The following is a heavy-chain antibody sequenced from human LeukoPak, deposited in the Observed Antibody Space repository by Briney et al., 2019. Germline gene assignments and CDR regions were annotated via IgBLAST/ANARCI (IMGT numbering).Heavy chain of an antibody. CDR1: GFTFSSYS. V-gene: IGHV3-21*01. CDR2: ISSSSSYI. Sequence: GGSLRLSCAASGFTFSSYSMNWVRQAPGKGLEWVSSISSSSSYIYYADSVKGRFTISRDNAKNSLYLQMNSLRAEDTAVYYCARAKNGYGSGSPYYMDVWGKGTTVTVSS. J-gene: IGHJ6*03. CDR3: ARAKNGYGSGSPYYMDV. D-gene: IGHD3-10*01.